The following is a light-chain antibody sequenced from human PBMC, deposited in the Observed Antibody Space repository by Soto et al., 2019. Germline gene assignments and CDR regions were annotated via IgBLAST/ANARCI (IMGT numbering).Light chain of an antibody. Sequence: EIVLTQSPATLSLFPGDTATLSCGASQSVSSFLAWYQQKPGQAPRLLIYDASTRATGVPARFSGSGSGTDFTLTISSLEPEDFAVYYCQQRTNWPPSITFGQGTRLEIK. CDR3: QQRTNWPPSIT. CDR2: DAS. CDR1: QSVSSF. V-gene: IGKV3-11*01. J-gene: IGKJ5*01.